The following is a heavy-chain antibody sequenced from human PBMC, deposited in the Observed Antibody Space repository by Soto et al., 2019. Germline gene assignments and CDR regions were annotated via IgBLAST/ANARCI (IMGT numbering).Heavy chain of an antibody. J-gene: IGHJ6*02. D-gene: IGHD5-12*01. V-gene: IGHV3-23*01. CDR2: NTDVGDPT. CDR3: AKDRDIAYHLEGGFYYSGMDV. CDR1: GFTFGTYA. Sequence: GSLRLSCAASGFTFGTYAMNWVRQAPGKGLEWVSTNTDVGDPTYYADSVKGRFTISRDNSKNTLFMQMNSLRAEATARYYCAKDRDIAYHLEGGFYYSGMDVWGQGTTVTVS.